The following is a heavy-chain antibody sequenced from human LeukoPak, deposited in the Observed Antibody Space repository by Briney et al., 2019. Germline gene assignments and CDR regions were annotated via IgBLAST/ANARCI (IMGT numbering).Heavy chain of an antibody. CDR2: ISSSSSYI. J-gene: IGHJ3*02. Sequence: GGSLRLSCAASGFTFSSYAMTWVRQAPGKGLEWVSSISSSSSYIYYADSVKGRFTISRDNAKNSLYLQMNSLRAEDTAVYYCARGGGKDAFDIWGQGTMVTVSS. D-gene: IGHD4-23*01. V-gene: IGHV3-21*01. CDR1: GFTFSSYA. CDR3: ARGGGKDAFDI.